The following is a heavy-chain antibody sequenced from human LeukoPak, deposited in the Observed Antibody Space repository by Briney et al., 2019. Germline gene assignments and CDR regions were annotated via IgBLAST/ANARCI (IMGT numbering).Heavy chain of an antibody. CDR2: IYHSGST. D-gene: IGHD1-14*01. Sequence: SETLSLTCPVSGYSISSGYYWGWIRQPPGKGLEWIGSIYHSGSTYYNPSLKSRVTISVDTSKNQFSLKLSSVTAADTAVYYCARAPGPRGFLIDYWGQGTLVTVSS. V-gene: IGHV4-38-2*02. CDR3: ARAPGPRGFLIDY. J-gene: IGHJ4*02. CDR1: GYSISSGYY.